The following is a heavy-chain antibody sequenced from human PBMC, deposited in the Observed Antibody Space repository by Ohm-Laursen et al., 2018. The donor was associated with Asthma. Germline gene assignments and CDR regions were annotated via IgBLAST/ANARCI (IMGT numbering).Heavy chain of an antibody. J-gene: IGHJ6*02. Sequence: SVKVSCKAFGGTFNNHDITWVRQAPGQGLEWMGGIIPIFGTANYAQKFQGRVTITADESTSTAYMELSSLRSEDTAVYYCARDLDTMVQGVIGRLDVWGQGTTVTVSS. V-gene: IGHV1-69*13. CDR3: ARDLDTMVQGVIGRLDV. CDR2: IIPIFGTA. D-gene: IGHD3-10*01. CDR1: GGTFNNHD.